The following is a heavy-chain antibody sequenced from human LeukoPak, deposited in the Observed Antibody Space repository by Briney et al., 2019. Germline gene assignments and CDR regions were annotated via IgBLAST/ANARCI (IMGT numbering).Heavy chain of an antibody. CDR1: GGSLSSGDYY. CDR2: IYYSGST. Sequence: SETLSLTCTVSGGSLSSGDYYWSWIRQPPGKGLEWIGYIYYSGSTNYNPSLKSRVTISVDTSKNQFSLKLSSVTAADTAVYYCAREFRSQGYYYYMDVWGKGTTVTVSS. CDR3: AREFRSQGYYYYMDV. D-gene: IGHD1-26*01. V-gene: IGHV4-61*08. J-gene: IGHJ6*03.